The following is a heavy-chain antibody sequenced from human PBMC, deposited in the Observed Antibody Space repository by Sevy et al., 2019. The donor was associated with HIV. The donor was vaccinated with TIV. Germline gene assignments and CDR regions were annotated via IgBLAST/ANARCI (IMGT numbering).Heavy chain of an antibody. CDR1: GFVFSDYW. J-gene: IGHJ6*02. CDR2: IKRDGSEK. D-gene: IGHD2-2*01. Sequence: GGSLRLSCAASGFVFSDYWMSWVRQAPGKGLEWVANIKRDGSEKYYVASVTGRFTISRDNAKTSLYLQMNSLRGEDTAVYYCARDCSSATCLWGMDVWGQGTMVTVSS. CDR3: ARDCSSATCLWGMDV. V-gene: IGHV3-7*03.